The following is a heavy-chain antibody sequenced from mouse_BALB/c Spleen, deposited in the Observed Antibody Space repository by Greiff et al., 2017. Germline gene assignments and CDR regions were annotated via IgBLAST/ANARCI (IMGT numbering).Heavy chain of an antibody. D-gene: IGHD3-2*01. Sequence: QVQLKQSGPGLVAPSQSLSITCTVSGFSLTSYGVHWVRQPPGKGLEWLGVIWAGGSTNYNSALMSRLSISKDNSKSQVFLKMNSLQTDDTAMYYCAREWSQTARAVAWFAYWGQGTLVTVSA. V-gene: IGHV2-9*02. CDR1: GFSLTSYG. CDR2: IWAGGST. CDR3: AREWSQTARAVAWFAY. J-gene: IGHJ3*01.